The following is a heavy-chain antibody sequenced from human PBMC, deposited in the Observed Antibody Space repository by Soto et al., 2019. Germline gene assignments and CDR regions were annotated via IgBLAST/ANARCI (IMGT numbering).Heavy chain of an antibody. J-gene: IGHJ4*02. Sequence: GGSLRLSCAASGFTFSSYGMHWVRQAPGKGLEWVAVIWYDGSNKYYADSVKGRFTISRDNSKNTLYLQMNSLRAEDTAVYYCARDIKFNYYDSSGYYHGPGYWGQGTRVTVSS. CDR2: IWYDGSNK. CDR1: GFTFSSYG. D-gene: IGHD3-22*01. CDR3: ARDIKFNYYDSSGYYHGPGY. V-gene: IGHV3-33*01.